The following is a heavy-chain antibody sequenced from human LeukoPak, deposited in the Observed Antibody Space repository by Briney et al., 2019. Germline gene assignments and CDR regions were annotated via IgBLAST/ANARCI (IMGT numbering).Heavy chain of an antibody. CDR1: EFTFRSYA. CDR2: ISDSGGST. D-gene: IGHD3-22*01. Sequence: GGSLRLSCAAAEFTFRSYAMSWVRQAPGKGLEWVSVISDSGGSTYYADSVKGRFTISRDNSKNTLYLHMNSLRAEDSALYYCARGGRGSAAVVAPRSFDIWGQGTMVTVSS. J-gene: IGHJ3*02. V-gene: IGHV3-23*01. CDR3: ARGGRGSAAVVAPRSFDI.